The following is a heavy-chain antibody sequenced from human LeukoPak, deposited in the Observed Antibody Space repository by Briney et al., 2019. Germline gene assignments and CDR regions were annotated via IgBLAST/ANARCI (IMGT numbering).Heavy chain of an antibody. D-gene: IGHD3-10*01. J-gene: IGHJ5*02. Sequence: PAESLTLACAAYGFSVSSDYMDWVRQPPGKGLEWVEVIHSSGSTYYADSVKSRFTISSDSANNTLYLQMSSLRPEDTAVYYCARDQGDDGWGTFDPWGQGTLVTVSS. CDR3: ARDQGDDGWGTFDP. CDR2: IHSSGST. V-gene: IGHV3-66*03. CDR1: GFSVSSDY.